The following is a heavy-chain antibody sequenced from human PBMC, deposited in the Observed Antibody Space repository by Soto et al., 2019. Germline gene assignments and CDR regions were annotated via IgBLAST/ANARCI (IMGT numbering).Heavy chain of an antibody. CDR2: IYYSGST. D-gene: IGHD3-10*01. Sequence: SETLSLSCTVSGGSISSYYWSWIRQPPGKGLEWIGYIYYSGSTNYNPSLKSRVTISVDTSKNQFSLKLSSVTAADTAVYYCAGRGYYGSGVNGFDIWGQGTMVTVSS. V-gene: IGHV4-59*01. CDR3: AGRGYYGSGVNGFDI. CDR1: GGSISSYY. J-gene: IGHJ3*02.